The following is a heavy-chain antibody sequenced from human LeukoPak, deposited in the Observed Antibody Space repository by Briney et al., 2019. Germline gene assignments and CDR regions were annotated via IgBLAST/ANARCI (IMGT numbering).Heavy chain of an antibody. D-gene: IGHD4-17*01. Sequence: GGSLRLSCAASGFTFSSYWMHWVRQAPGKGLEWVSRINSDGSSTSYADSVKGRFTISRDNAKNTLYLQVNSLRADDTAVYYCARDRGTVTTSWFDPWGQGTLVTVSS. CDR2: INSDGSST. CDR1: GFTFSSYW. CDR3: ARDRGTVTTSWFDP. J-gene: IGHJ5*02. V-gene: IGHV3-74*01.